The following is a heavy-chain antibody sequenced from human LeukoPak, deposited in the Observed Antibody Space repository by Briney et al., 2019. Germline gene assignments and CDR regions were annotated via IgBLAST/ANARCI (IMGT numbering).Heavy chain of an antibody. Sequence: ASVKVSCKASGYTFTGYYMHWVRQAPGQGLEWMGWINPNSGGTNYAQKFQGRVTMTRDTSISTAYMELSRLRSDDTAVYYCARDLRGWCSSTSCYYYYYMDVWGKGTTVTVSS. CDR3: ARDLRGWCSSTSCYYYYYMDV. V-gene: IGHV1-2*02. J-gene: IGHJ6*03. CDR1: GYTFTGYY. D-gene: IGHD2-2*01. CDR2: INPNSGGT.